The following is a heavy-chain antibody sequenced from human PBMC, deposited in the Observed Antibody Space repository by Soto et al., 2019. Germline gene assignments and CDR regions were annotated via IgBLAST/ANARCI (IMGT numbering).Heavy chain of an antibody. V-gene: IGHV3-33*01. J-gene: IGHJ6*02. Sequence: GGSLRLSCAASGFTFSSYGMHWFRQTPVNGLEWAAFIWYDGSNKYYADSVKGRFTISRDNSKNTLYLQMNSLRAEDTAVYYCARDLDSSNYYYYYGMDVWGQGTTVTVSS. CDR3: ARDLDSSNYYYYYGMDV. D-gene: IGHD6-13*01. CDR2: IWYDGSNK. CDR1: GFTFSSYG.